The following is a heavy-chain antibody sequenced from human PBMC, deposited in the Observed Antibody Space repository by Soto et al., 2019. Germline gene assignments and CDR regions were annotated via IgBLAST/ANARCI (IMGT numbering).Heavy chain of an antibody. J-gene: IGHJ4*02. V-gene: IGHV1-18*01. CDR1: GYTFTSYG. CDR3: ARDLRFLDYGDYVDY. CDR2: ISAYNGNT. Sequence: QVRLVQSGAEVKKPAASVKGSCKASGYTFTSYGISWGRRAPGQGLDWMGWISAYNGNTNYAQKLEGRVTMTTDTSTSKAYMELKRLRSDDTAVYYCARDLRFLDYGDYVDYWGQGTLVTVSS. D-gene: IGHD4-17*01.